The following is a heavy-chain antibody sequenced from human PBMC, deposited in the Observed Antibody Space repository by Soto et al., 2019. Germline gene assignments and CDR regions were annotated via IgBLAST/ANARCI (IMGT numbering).Heavy chain of an antibody. J-gene: IGHJ6*02. D-gene: IGHD1-26*01. CDR1: GYTFDSYW. Sequence: GESMKISCKASGYTFDSYWIGWVRQMPGKGLEWMAIIYPGDSDRRYSPSFQGQVTISADQSISTAYLQWSSLKASDTANYYCVRYRSRDYYYGMDVWGQGTTVTVSS. CDR3: VRYRSRDYYYGMDV. V-gene: IGHV5-51*01. CDR2: IYPGDSDR.